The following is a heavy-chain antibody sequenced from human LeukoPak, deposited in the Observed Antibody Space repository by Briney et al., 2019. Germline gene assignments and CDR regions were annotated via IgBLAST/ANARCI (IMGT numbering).Heavy chain of an antibody. J-gene: IGHJ5*02. D-gene: IGHD2-15*01. Sequence: GGSLRLSCAASGFTFSNYWMHWVRQAPGKGLVWVSRINSDGSEIVSPDSVKGRFTISRDNARNTLSLQMNSLRVGDTAVYYCARGPVGLSALDAWGQGILVTVSP. V-gene: IGHV3-74*01. CDR3: ARGPVGLSALDA. CDR2: INSDGSEI. CDR1: GFTFSNYW.